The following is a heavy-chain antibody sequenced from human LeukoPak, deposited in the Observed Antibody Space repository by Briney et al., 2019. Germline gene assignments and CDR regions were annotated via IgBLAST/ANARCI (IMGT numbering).Heavy chain of an antibody. V-gene: IGHV4-4*07. CDR1: GGSISSYY. D-gene: IGHD6-19*01. Sequence: PSETLSLTCTVSGGSISSYYWSWIRQPAGKELEWIGRIYTSGSTNYNPSLKSRVTMSVDTSKNQFSLKLSSVTAADTAVYYCAREILGIAVAGTGDDWFDPWGQGTLVTVSS. CDR3: AREILGIAVAGTGDDWFDP. J-gene: IGHJ5*02. CDR2: IYTSGST.